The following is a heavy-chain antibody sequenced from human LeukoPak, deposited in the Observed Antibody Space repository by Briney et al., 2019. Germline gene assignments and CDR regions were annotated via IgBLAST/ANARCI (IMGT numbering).Heavy chain of an antibody. J-gene: IGHJ4*02. Sequence: SVKVSCKASGGTFSSYTISWVRQAPGQGLEWMGRIIPILGIANYAQKFQGRVTITADKSTSTAYMELSSLRSEDTAVYYCARGVWGSYRYNGGVYFDYWGQGTLVTISS. CDR3: ARGVWGSYRYNGGVYFDY. CDR1: GGTFSSYT. CDR2: IIPILGIA. D-gene: IGHD3-16*02. V-gene: IGHV1-69*02.